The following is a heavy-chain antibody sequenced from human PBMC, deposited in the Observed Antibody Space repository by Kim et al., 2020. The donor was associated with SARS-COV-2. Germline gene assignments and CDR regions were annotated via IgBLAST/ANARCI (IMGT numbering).Heavy chain of an antibody. CDR2: TYYRSKWYN. V-gene: IGHV6-1*01. CDR1: GDSVSSNSAA. J-gene: IGHJ5*02. Sequence: SQTLSLTCAISGDSVSSNSAAWNWIRQSPSRGLEWLGRTYYRSKWYNDYAVSVKSRITINPDTSKNQFSLQLNSVTPEDTAVYYCARAFLGQRLHPNWFDPWGQGTLVTVSS. CDR3: ARAFLGQRLHPNWFDP. D-gene: IGHD6-25*01.